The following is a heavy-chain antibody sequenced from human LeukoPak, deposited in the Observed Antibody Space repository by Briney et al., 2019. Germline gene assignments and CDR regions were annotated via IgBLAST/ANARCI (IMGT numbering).Heavy chain of an antibody. Sequence: GGSLRLSCIASGFSFSGHWMHWARQLPGKGLVWVSRISPTGSTTSYADSVKGRFTVSRDNAKNTLYLQVNNLRAEDTAVYYCARGPNSNWSGLDFWGQGTLLTISS. V-gene: IGHV3-74*01. CDR2: ISPTGSTT. CDR1: GFSFSGHW. J-gene: IGHJ4*02. D-gene: IGHD6-6*01. CDR3: ARGPNSNWSGLDF.